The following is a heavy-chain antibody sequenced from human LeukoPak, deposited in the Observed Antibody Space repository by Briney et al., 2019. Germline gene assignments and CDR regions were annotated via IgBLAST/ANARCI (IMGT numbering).Heavy chain of an antibody. V-gene: IGHV4-34*01. D-gene: IGHD3-10*01. CDR3: ARVARGSGSSYYYYYYMDV. CDR1: GGSFSGYY. J-gene: IGHJ6*03. CDR2: INHSEST. Sequence: SETLSLTCAVYGGSFSGYYWSWIRQPPGKGLEWIGEINHSESTNYNPSLKSRVTISVDTSKNQFSLKLSSVTAADTAVYYCARVARGSGSSYYYYYYMDVWGKGTTVTVSS.